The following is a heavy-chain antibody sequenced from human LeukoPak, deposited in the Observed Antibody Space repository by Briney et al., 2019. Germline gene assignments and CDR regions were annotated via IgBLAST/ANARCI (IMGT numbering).Heavy chain of an antibody. Sequence: SETLSLTCAVYGGSFSGYHWSWIRQPPGKGLEWIGEINHSGSTNYNPSLKSRVTISVDTSKNQFSLKLSSVTAADTAVYYCARLKGCRGNYYGSGSYYKCYYFDYWGQGTLVTVSS. V-gene: IGHV4-34*01. J-gene: IGHJ4*02. D-gene: IGHD3-10*01. CDR2: INHSGST. CDR3: ARLKGCRGNYYGSGSYYKCYYFDY. CDR1: GGSFSGYH.